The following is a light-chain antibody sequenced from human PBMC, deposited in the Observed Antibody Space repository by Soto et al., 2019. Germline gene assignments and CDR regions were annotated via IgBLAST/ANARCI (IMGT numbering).Light chain of an antibody. CDR2: SNY. CDR1: SSNIGSNP. V-gene: IGLV1-44*01. Sequence: QSVLTQPPSASGTPGQRVTISCSGSSSNIGSNPVNWYQQLPGTAPKLLIYSNYKRPSGVPDGFSGSKSGTSASLAISGLQSEDEADYYCASWDDSLNGVVFGGGTKLTVL. J-gene: IGLJ2*01. CDR3: ASWDDSLNGVV.